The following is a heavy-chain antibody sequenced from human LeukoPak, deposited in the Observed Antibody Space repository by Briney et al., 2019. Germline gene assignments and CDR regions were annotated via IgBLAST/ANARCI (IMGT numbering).Heavy chain of an antibody. CDR1: GFTFSSYA. D-gene: IGHD6-13*01. Sequence: PGGSLRLSCAASGFTFSSYAMSWVRQAPGKGLEWVSAISGDGRTTYYADSVKGRFTISRDNAKNSLYLQMNSLRAEDTAVYYCARDPLGRSSWHGGVDYWGQGTLVTVPS. CDR2: ISGDGRTT. V-gene: IGHV3-23*01. J-gene: IGHJ4*02. CDR3: ARDPLGRSSWHGGVDY.